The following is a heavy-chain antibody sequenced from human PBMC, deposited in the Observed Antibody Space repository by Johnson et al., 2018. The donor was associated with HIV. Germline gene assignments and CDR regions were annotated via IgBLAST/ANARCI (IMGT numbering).Heavy chain of an antibody. Sequence: VQLVESGGGVVRPGGSLRLSCAASGFTFDDYGMTWVRQAPGKGLEWVGVITWDGGRTDYADSVKGRFTISRDNAKNSLYLQMNSLRAEDTAVYYCAAHTLDAFDIWGQGTMVTVSS. CDR2: ITWDGGRT. D-gene: IGHD2-2*02. CDR1: GFTFDDYG. J-gene: IGHJ3*02. CDR3: AAHTLDAFDI. V-gene: IGHV3-20*04.